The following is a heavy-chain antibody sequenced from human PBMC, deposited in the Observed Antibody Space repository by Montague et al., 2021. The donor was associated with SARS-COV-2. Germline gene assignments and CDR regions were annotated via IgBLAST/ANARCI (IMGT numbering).Heavy chain of an antibody. CDR3: ARVDSSGPGEY. Sequence: SETLSLTCTVSGGSLNNYFWSWIRQPPGKGLEWVGYISDSGSTQYNPSLQSRVTISVDTARNQFSLKLLSVTAADTAFYYCARVDSSGPGEYWGQGILVSVSS. D-gene: IGHD3-22*01. J-gene: IGHJ4*02. V-gene: IGHV4-59*08. CDR2: ISDSGST. CDR1: GGSLNNYF.